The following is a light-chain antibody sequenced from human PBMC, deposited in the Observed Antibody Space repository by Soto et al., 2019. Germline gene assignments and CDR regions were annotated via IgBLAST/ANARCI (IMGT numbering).Light chain of an antibody. CDR2: GTS. Sequence: EVVLTQSPGTLSLSPGERATLSCRASQSVSSSYLAWYQQKPGQAPRLLIYGTSSTATGIPDRFSGSGSGTDFTLTISRLEPEDFAVYYCQQYGSSSWTFGQGTKLEIK. J-gene: IGKJ1*01. CDR1: QSVSSSY. V-gene: IGKV3-20*01. CDR3: QQYGSSSWT.